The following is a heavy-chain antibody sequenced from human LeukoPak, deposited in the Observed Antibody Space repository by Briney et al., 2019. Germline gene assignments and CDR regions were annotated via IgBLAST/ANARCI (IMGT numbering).Heavy chain of an antibody. CDR3: AGNSPDSSDYYISYYSYMDV. D-gene: IGHD3-22*01. Sequence: GASVKVSCKASGYTFTSYYMHWVRQAPGQGLEWMGIINPSGGSTSYAQKFQGRVTMTRDMSTSTVYMELSSLRSEDTAVYYCAGNSPDSSDYYISYYSYMDVWGKGTTVTVSS. V-gene: IGHV1-46*01. CDR2: INPSGGST. J-gene: IGHJ6*03. CDR1: GYTFTSYY.